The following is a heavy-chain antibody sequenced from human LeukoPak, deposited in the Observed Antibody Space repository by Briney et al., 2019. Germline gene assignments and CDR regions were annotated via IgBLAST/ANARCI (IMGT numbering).Heavy chain of an antibody. CDR1: GFTFSSYA. J-gene: IGHJ4*02. Sequence: GGSLRLSCAASGFTFSSYAMHWVRQAPGKGLEWVAVISYDGSNKYYADSVKGRFTISRDNSKNTLYLQMKSLRAEDTAVYYCARGLAAAAIRGGYWGQGTLVTVSS. D-gene: IGHD6-13*01. CDR3: ARGLAAAAIRGGY. CDR2: ISYDGSNK. V-gene: IGHV3-30-3*01.